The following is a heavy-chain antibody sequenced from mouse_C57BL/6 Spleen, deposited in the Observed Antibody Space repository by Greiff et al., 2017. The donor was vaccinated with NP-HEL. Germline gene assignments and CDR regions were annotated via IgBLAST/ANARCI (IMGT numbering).Heavy chain of an antibody. CDR2: ISDGGSYT. J-gene: IGHJ1*03. Sequence: EVKLEESGGGLVKPGGSLKLSCAASGFTFSSYAMSWVRQTPEKRLEWVATISDGGSYTYYPDNVKGRFTISRDNAKNNLYLQMSHLKSEDTAMYYCARDVGTTVVERYFDVWGTGTTVTVSS. V-gene: IGHV5-4*01. CDR3: ARDVGTTVVERYFDV. D-gene: IGHD1-1*01. CDR1: GFTFSSYA.